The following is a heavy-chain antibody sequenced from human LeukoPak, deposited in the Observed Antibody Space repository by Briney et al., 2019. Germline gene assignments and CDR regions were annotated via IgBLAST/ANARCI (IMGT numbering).Heavy chain of an antibody. J-gene: IGHJ4*02. CDR1: GFTFSSYE. CDR2: ISSSGSTI. D-gene: IGHD6-13*01. CDR3: AKEMLSIAAVAGAD. Sequence: PGGSLRLSCAAYGFTFSSYEMNWVRQAPGKGLEWVSYISSSGSTIYYADSVKGRFTISRDDAKTSLYLQMNSLRAEDTAIYFCAKEMLSIAAVAGADWGQGTLVTVS. V-gene: IGHV3-48*03.